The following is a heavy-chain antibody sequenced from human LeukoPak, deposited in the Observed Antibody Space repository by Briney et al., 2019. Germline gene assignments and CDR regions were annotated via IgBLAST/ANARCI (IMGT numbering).Heavy chain of an antibody. CDR2: ISSSSSYR. V-gene: IGHV3-21*01. J-gene: IGHJ4*02. CDR1: GFTFSSYS. D-gene: IGHD5-24*01. CDR3: AREGYSPRDGYNFNFDY. Sequence: PGGSLRLSRAASGFTFSSYSMNWVRQAPGKGLEWVSSISSSSSYRYYADSVKGRFTISRDNAKNSLYLQMNSLRAEDTAVYYCAREGYSPRDGYNFNFDYWGQGTLVTVSS.